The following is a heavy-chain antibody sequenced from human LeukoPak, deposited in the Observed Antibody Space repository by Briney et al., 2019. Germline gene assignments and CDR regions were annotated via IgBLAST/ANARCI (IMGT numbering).Heavy chain of an antibody. CDR1: GFTFKNYP. V-gene: IGHV3-23*01. Sequence: PGGSLTLSCVASGFTFKNYPVSWVRRAPGKGLEWVSTISESGAGTYYADSVKGRFTISRDNSKDTLYLQVSSVRVDDTAVYYCARDRGRYYDSRGFYWGYYFDSWGQGILVTVST. CDR2: ISESGAGT. J-gene: IGHJ4*02. CDR3: ARDRGRYYDSRGFYWGYYFDS. D-gene: IGHD3-22*01.